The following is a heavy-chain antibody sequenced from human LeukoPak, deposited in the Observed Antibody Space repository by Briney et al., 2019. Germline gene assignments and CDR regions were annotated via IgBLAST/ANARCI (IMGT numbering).Heavy chain of an antibody. V-gene: IGHV3-23*01. Sequence: PGGSLRLSCAASGFTFSSYAMSWVRQAPGKGLEWVSAISGSGGSTYYADSVKGRFTISRHNSKNTLYLQMNSLRAEDAAVYYCAKDLVLVGGYYFDYWGQGTLVTVSS. J-gene: IGHJ4*02. D-gene: IGHD2-8*02. CDR3: AKDLVLVGGYYFDY. CDR2: ISGSGGST. CDR1: GFTFSSYA.